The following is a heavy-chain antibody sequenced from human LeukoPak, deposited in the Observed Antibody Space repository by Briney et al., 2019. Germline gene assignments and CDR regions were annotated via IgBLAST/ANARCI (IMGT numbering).Heavy chain of an antibody. CDR3: ARGGFDWLLFNYYYYMDV. D-gene: IGHD3-9*01. J-gene: IGHJ6*03. CDR2: IKQDGSEK. V-gene: IGHV3-7*01. Sequence: GGSLRLSCAASGFTFSNYWMTWVRQAPGKGLEGVANIKQDGSEKYYVDSVKGRFTISRDNANKSLYLQMNSLRAEDTAVYYCARGGFDWLLFNYYYYMDVWGKGTTVTISS. CDR1: GFTFSNYW.